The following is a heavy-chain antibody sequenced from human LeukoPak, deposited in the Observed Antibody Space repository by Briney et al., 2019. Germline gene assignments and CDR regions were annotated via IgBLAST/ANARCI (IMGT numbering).Heavy chain of an antibody. CDR1: GFTFSNAW. J-gene: IGHJ4*02. CDR3: TTELLWFGESSGY. D-gene: IGHD3-10*01. CDR2: IKSKTDGGTT. Sequence: PGGSLRLSCAASGFTFSNAWMSWVRQAPGKGLEWVGRIKSKTDGGTTGYAAPVKGRFTISRDDSKNTLYLQMNSLKTEDTAVYYCTTELLWFGESSGYWGQGTLVTVSS. V-gene: IGHV3-15*01.